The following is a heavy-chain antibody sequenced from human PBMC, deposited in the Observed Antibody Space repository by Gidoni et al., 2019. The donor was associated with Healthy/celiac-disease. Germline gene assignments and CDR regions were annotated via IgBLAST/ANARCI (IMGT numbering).Heavy chain of an antibody. J-gene: IGHJ4*02. V-gene: IGHV3-33*01. Sequence: QVQLVESGGGVVQPGRSLRLSCAASGFTFSSYGMHWVRQAPGKGLEWVAVIWYDGSNKYYADSVKGRFTISRDNSKNTLYLQMNSLRAEDTAVYYCARARPPARYYYDSSGYIDYWGQGTLVTVSS. CDR2: IWYDGSNK. CDR3: ARARPPARYYYDSSGYIDY. CDR1: GFTFSSYG. D-gene: IGHD3-22*01.